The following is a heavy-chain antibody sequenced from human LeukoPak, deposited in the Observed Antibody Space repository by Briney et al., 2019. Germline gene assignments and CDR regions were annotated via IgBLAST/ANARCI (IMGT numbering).Heavy chain of an antibody. CDR3: AKDPRHCSKCPYDY. V-gene: IGHV3-30*02. D-gene: IGHD6-6*01. CDR1: GFTFSRYG. Sequence: PGGSLRLSCAASGFTFSRYGMHWVRRAPGRGLEWVTFISYDGTTEYYADSVKGRFTISRDNSKNTLYLQMNSLRAEDTALYYCAKDPRHCSKCPYDYWGQGTLVTVSS. J-gene: IGHJ4*02. CDR2: ISYDGTTE.